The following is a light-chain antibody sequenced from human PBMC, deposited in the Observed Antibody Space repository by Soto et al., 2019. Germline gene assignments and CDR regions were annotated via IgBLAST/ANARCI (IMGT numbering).Light chain of an antibody. CDR2: DVS. CDR3: CSYAGSYTLGV. Sequence: QSALTQPRSVSGSPGQSVTISCTGTSSDVGGYNYVSWYQQHPGKAPKLMIYDVSKRPSGVPDRFSGSKSDNTASLTISGLQAEDEADYYCCSYAGSYTLGVFGGGTKLTVL. V-gene: IGLV2-11*01. CDR1: SSDVGGYNY. J-gene: IGLJ2*01.